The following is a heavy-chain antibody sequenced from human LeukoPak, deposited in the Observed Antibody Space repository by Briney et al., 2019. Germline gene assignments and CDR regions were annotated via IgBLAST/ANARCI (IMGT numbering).Heavy chain of an antibody. CDR2: ISGSGGST. CDR3: AKYLTKAPFGVVHHRSYWYFDL. V-gene: IGHV3-23*01. J-gene: IGHJ2*01. D-gene: IGHD3-3*01. CDR1: GFTFSSYA. Sequence: GGSLRLSCAASGFTFSSYAMSWVRQAPGKGLEWVSAISGSGGSTYYADSVKGRFTISRDNSKNTLYLQMNSLRAEDTAVYYCAKYLTKAPFGVVHHRSYWYFDLWGRGTLVTVSS.